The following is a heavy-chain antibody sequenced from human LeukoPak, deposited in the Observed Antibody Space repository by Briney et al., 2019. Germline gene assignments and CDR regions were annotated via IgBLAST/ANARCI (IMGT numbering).Heavy chain of an antibody. CDR3: GRDLNWNEIDY. Sequence: GGSLRLACAASGFTFNTNWIHWVRQAPGKGLVWVSRINTDGSTTDYADSVKGRFTISRDNAKNTLYLQMNSLSAEDTAVYYSGRDLNWNEIDYWGQGSLVTVSS. CDR2: INTDGSTT. J-gene: IGHJ4*02. D-gene: IGHD1-20*01. V-gene: IGHV3-74*01. CDR1: GFTFNTNW.